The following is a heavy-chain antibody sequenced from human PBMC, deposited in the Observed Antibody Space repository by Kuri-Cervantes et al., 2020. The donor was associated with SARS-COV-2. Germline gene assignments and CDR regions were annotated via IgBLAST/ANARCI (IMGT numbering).Heavy chain of an antibody. D-gene: IGHD6-19*01. CDR2: ISSSGSTI. Sequence: GESLKISCAASGFTFSDYYMSWIRQAPGKGLEWVSYISSSGSTIYYADSVKGRFTISRDNAKNSLYLQMNSLRAEDTAVYYCAKDSVVGSGWFFDYWGQGTLVTVSS. V-gene: IGHV3-11*04. CDR3: AKDSVVGSGWFFDY. J-gene: IGHJ4*02. CDR1: GFTFSDYY.